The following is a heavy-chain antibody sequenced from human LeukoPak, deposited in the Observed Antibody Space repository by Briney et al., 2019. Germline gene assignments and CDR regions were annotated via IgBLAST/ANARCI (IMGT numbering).Heavy chain of an antibody. CDR2: IRGSGGGA. Sequence: GGSLRLSCTASGFTFSNYAMMWLRQAPGKGPEFISVIRGSGGGAGYADSVRGRFTISRDNSKNSLYLQMNRLRAEDAAVYYCAKDLSFRYYDSSGYSPRFDYWGQGTLVTVSS. V-gene: IGHV3-23*01. J-gene: IGHJ4*02. D-gene: IGHD3-22*01. CDR3: AKDLSFRYYDSSGYSPRFDY. CDR1: GFTFSNYA.